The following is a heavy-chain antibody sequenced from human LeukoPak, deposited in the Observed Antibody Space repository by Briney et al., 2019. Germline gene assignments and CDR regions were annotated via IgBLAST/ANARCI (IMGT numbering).Heavy chain of an antibody. CDR2: IYSGGST. D-gene: IGHD2-8*01. V-gene: IGHV3-66*02. CDR3: ARAGGYCTNGVCKAHDY. Sequence: GGSLRLSCAASGFTVSSNYMSWVRQAPGKGLEWVSVIYSGGSTYYADSVKGRFTNSRDNSKNTLYLQMNSLRAEDTAVYYCARAGGYCTNGVCKAHDYWGQGTLVTVSS. J-gene: IGHJ4*02. CDR1: GFTVSSNY.